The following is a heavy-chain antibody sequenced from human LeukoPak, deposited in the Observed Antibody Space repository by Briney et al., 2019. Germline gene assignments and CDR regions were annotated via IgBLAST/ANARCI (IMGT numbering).Heavy chain of an antibody. CDR2: ISGSGGST. Sequence: GGSLRLSCAASGFTFSSYAMSWVRQAPGKGLEWASAISGSGGSTYYADSVKGRFTISRDNSKNTLYLQMNSLRAEDTAVYYCAKGRARGHFDNWFDPWGQGTLVTVSS. V-gene: IGHV3-23*01. D-gene: IGHD2/OR15-2a*01. CDR1: GFTFSSYA. CDR3: AKGRARGHFDNWFDP. J-gene: IGHJ5*02.